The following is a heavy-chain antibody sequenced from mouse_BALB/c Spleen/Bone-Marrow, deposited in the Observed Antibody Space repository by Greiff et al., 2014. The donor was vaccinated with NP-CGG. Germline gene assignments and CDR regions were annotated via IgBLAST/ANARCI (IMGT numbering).Heavy chain of an antibody. CDR3: XRXXXXAXXX. CDR2: IDPANGXX. J-gene: IGHJ4*01. CDR1: GFNIKDNY. V-gene: IGHV14-3*02. Sequence: VQLQQSGAELVKPGASVKLSCTASGFNIKDNYMPWVKQRPEQGLEWIGRIDPANGXXXXXXXXXXXXXXXAXTSSNTAYLQLSSLTSEGTAVYYCXRXXXXAXXXWGQGTSVTVSS.